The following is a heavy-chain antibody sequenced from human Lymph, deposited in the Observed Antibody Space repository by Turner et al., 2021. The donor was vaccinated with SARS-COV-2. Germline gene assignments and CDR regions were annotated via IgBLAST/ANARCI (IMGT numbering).Heavy chain of an antibody. V-gene: IGHV3-33*01. Sequence: QVQLVESGGGVVQPGRSLRLSCAASGFTFSNYGMHWVRQAPGKGLEWVAVIWYDGSNKYYADSVKGRFTISRDNSKNTLYLQMNSLRAGDTAVYYCAREGQWRTVALDYWGQGTLVTVS. CDR3: AREGQWRTVALDY. D-gene: IGHD4-17*01. CDR1: GFTFSNYG. J-gene: IGHJ4*02. CDR2: IWYDGSNK.